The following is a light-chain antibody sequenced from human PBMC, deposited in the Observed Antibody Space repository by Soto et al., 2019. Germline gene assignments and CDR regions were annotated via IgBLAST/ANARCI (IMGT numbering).Light chain of an antibody. Sequence: SLLAPPPPLSGSPGQSVTLSRPGNHRDGGGYNYVSWYQRHPGKAPKFMIYDVSNRPSGVSNRFSGSKSGNTASLTISGLQAEDEADYYCCSYTTSNTRQIVFGTGTKVTVL. J-gene: IGLJ1*01. V-gene: IGLV2-14*01. CDR1: HRDGGGYNY. CDR2: DVS. CDR3: CSYTTSNTRQIV.